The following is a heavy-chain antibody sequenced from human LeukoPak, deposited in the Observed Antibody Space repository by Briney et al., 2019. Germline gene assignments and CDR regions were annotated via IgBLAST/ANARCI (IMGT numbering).Heavy chain of an antibody. Sequence: GGSLRLSCAASGFTFSDHYMSWIRQAPGKGLEWVSYISSSGSTIYYADSVKGRFTISRDNAKNSLYLQMNSLRAEDTAVCYCARVSYAYYFDYWGQGTLVTVSS. CDR1: GFTFSDHY. V-gene: IGHV3-11*01. J-gene: IGHJ4*02. CDR2: ISSSGSTI. CDR3: ARVSYAYYFDY. D-gene: IGHD2-2*01.